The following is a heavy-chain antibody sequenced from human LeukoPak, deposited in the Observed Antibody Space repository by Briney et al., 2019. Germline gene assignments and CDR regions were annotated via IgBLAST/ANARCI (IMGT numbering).Heavy chain of an antibody. D-gene: IGHD3-22*01. J-gene: IGHJ1*01. Sequence: SETLSLTCTVSGGSINLYYWSWIRQPPGKGLEWIGYVYYSGSTNYNPSLKSRVTISVDTSKNQFSLKLSSVTAADTAVYYCARGVSYYDSSGYYNEYFQHWGQGTLVTVSS. V-gene: IGHV4-59*08. CDR3: ARGVSYYDSSGYYNEYFQH. CDR2: VYYSGST. CDR1: GGSINLYY.